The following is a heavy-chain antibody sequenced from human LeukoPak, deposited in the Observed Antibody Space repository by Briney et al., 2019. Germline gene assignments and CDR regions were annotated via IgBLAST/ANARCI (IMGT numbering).Heavy chain of an antibody. V-gene: IGHV3-48*01. D-gene: IGHD2-21*02. J-gene: IGHJ4*02. CDR3: ASTSTARPGPYYFDC. Sequence: GGSLRLSCAASGLSFSTYSMNWVRQAPGKGLEWVSYISSSSSTIYYADSVKGRFTISRDNAKNSLYLQMNSLRAEDTAVYYCASTSTARPGPYYFDCWGQGTLVTVSS. CDR1: GLSFSTYS. CDR2: ISSSSSTI.